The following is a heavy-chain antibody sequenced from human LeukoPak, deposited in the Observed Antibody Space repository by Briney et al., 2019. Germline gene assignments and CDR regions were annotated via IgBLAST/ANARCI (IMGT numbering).Heavy chain of an antibody. CDR1: GYTFTSYG. D-gene: IGHD2-15*01. J-gene: IGHJ4*02. CDR2: ISAYNGNT. CDR3: ARDCSGGSCYSNFDC. Sequence: ASVKVSCKASGYTFTSYGISWVRQAPGQGLEWMGWISAYNGNTNYAQKLQGRVTMTTDTSTSTAYMELRSLRSDDTAVYYCARDCSGGSCYSNFDCWGQGTLVTVSS. V-gene: IGHV1-18*04.